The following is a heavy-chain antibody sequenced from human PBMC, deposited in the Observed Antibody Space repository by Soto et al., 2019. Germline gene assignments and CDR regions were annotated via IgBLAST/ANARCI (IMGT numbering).Heavy chain of an antibody. Sequence: SETLSLTCTVSGGSISSGDYYWSWIRQPPGKGLEWIGYIYDSGSAYYNPSLKSRVTISVDTSKNQFSLKLSSVTAADTAMFYCARASNYTWFDPWGQGTLVTVSS. D-gene: IGHD4-4*01. J-gene: IGHJ5*02. CDR1: GGSISSGDYY. CDR3: ARASNYTWFDP. CDR2: IYDSGSA. V-gene: IGHV4-30-4*01.